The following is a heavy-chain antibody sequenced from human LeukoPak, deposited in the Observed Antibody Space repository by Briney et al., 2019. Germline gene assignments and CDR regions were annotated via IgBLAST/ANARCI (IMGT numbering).Heavy chain of an antibody. Sequence: SVKVSCKASGGTFSSYAISWVRQAPGQGLEWMGGIIPIFGTANYAQKFQGRVTITADESTSTAYMELSSLRSEDTAVYYCARNLVVPAATYYYYYGMDVWGKGTTVTVSS. D-gene: IGHD2-2*01. V-gene: IGHV1-69*01. CDR1: GGTFSSYA. CDR3: ARNLVVPAATYYYYYGMDV. CDR2: IIPIFGTA. J-gene: IGHJ6*04.